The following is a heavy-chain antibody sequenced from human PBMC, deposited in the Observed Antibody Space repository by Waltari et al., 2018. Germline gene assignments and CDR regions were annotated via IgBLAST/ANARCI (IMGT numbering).Heavy chain of an antibody. V-gene: IGHV1-8*01. CDR3: ARVQTYAAPFDY. D-gene: IGHD2-15*01. Sequence: QVQLVQSGAEVKKPGASVKVSCKASGYTFTSYDINWVRQATGQGLEWMGWMNPNRGNTGDEQKCQGRVTMTRNTSISTAYMELSSLRSEDTAVYYCARVQTYAAPFDYWGQGTLVTVSS. CDR2: MNPNRGNT. CDR1: GYTFTSYD. J-gene: IGHJ4*02.